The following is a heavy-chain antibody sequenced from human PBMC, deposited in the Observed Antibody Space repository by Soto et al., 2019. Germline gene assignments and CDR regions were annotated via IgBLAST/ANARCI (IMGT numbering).Heavy chain of an antibody. V-gene: IGHV2-5*02. D-gene: IGHD1-20*01. CDR1: GLSLSTSGVG. J-gene: IGHJ5*02. CDR2: IYWDDDK. Sequence: SGPNAGEPTQTLTLTCTFSGLSLSTSGVGVGWIRQPPGKALEWLALIYWDDDKRYSPSLKSRLTITKDTSKNQVVLTMTNMDPVDTATYYCAHTEITGTLDPWGQGTLVTVSS. CDR3: AHTEITGTLDP.